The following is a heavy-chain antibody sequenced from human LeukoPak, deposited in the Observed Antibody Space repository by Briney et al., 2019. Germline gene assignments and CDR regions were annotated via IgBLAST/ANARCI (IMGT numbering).Heavy chain of an antibody. D-gene: IGHD2-2*01. CDR2: IYCRGNT. J-gene: IGHJ4*02. V-gene: IGHV4-61*01. CDR1: GGSVNSGSLY. CDR3: ARWYCPRTSCYVDY. Sequence: SETLSLTCTVSGGSVNSGSLYWSWIRQPQGKGLEWIGYIYCRGNTNYNPSLKSRVTISLDTSENQFSLRLSSVTAADTAVYYCARWYCPRTSCYVDYWGQGTLVTVSS.